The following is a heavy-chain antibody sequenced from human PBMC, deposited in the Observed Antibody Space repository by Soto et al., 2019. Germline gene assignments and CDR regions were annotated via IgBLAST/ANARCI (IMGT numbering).Heavy chain of an antibody. J-gene: IGHJ4*02. CDR3: ARQLNAFDY. CDR1: GDSISSYY. Sequence: QVQLQESGPGLVKPSETLSLTCKVSGDSISSYYWSWIRQPPGKGLEWIGYIYHSGSTDYNPSLESRVTISADPSKNQFSLRLSSVTAADTAVYYCARQLNAFDYWGQGTLVTVSS. CDR2: IYHSGST. V-gene: IGHV4-59*08.